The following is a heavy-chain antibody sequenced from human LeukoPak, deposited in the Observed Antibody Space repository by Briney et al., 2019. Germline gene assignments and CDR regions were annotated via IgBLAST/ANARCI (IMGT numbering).Heavy chain of an antibody. CDR2: INPNSGGT. CDR1: GYTFTGYY. V-gene: IGHV1-2*06. Sequence: ASVKVSCKASGYTFTGYYMHWVRQAPGQGLEWMGRINPNSGGTNYAQKLQGRVTMTTDTSTSTAYMELRSLRSDDTAVYYCARDGDSYYYDSSGYYYHWGQGTLVTVSS. CDR3: ARDGDSYYYDSSGYYYH. D-gene: IGHD3-22*01. J-gene: IGHJ5*02.